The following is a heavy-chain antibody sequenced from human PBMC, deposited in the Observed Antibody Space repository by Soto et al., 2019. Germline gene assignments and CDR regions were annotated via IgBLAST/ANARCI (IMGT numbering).Heavy chain of an antibody. CDR2: ISSGGGST. D-gene: IGHD5-12*01. CDR3: AKHRYTGAYAPFDY. Sequence: GGSLRLSCAASGFTFSSYVISWVRQAPGKGLEWVSGISSGGGSTYYADSVKGRFTITRDNSNDTLYLQMNSLRGEDTAIYYCAKHRYTGAYAPFDYWGQGTLVTVSS. J-gene: IGHJ4*02. V-gene: IGHV3-23*01. CDR1: GFTFSSYV.